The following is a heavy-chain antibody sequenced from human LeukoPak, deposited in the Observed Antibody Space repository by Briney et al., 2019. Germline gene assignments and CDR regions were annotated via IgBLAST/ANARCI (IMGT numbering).Heavy chain of an antibody. V-gene: IGHV3-33*06. CDR1: GFTFSNYW. D-gene: IGHD4/OR15-4a*01. Sequence: PGGSLRLSCAASGFTFSNYWMYWVRQAPGKGLEWVAVMWYDGSTKYYADSVKGRFTISRDNSKNTLYLQMDSLRAEDTAVYYCAKDGAASTYFDYWGPGTLVTVSS. CDR2: MWYDGSTK. J-gene: IGHJ4*02. CDR3: AKDGAASTYFDY.